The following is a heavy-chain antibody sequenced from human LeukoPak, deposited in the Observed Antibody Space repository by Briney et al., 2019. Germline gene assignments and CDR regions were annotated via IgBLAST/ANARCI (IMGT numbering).Heavy chain of an antibody. Sequence: SLTCAXYGGSYSGYYWSWLRQPPGKGLEWLGXXNHRGSTNYNPSLKSRVTISVDTSKNHFSLKLSSVTAADTAVYYCARGGPPYYDILTETLDYWGQGTLVTVSS. CDR3: ARGGPPYYDILTETLDY. J-gene: IGHJ4*02. CDR1: GGSYSGYY. CDR2: XNHRGST. V-gene: IGHV4-34*01. D-gene: IGHD3-9*01.